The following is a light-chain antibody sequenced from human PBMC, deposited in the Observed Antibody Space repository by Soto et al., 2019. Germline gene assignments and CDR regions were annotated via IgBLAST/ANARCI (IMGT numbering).Light chain of an antibody. CDR2: DAS. V-gene: IGKV3-20*01. CDR1: QSVSNC. Sequence: EIVLTQSPATLSLSPGERATLSCRASQSVSNCLGWYQQKPGQAPRLLIYDASSRATGIPDRFSGSGSGTDFTLTISRLEPEDFAVYYCQQYANSPPTFGQGTKVEIK. J-gene: IGKJ1*01. CDR3: QQYANSPPT.